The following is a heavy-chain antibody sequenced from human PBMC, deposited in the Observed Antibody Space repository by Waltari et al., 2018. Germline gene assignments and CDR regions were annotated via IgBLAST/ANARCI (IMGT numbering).Heavy chain of an antibody. D-gene: IGHD6-6*01. Sequence: QVQLQESGPGLVKPWETLSITCTVSGGSISTNYWSWIRQSPGKGLEWLGYIYGSSGTNYNPSLKSRVTMSVDTPKSQISLKLYSVTAADTAVYYCARDGGSSSAFDIWGPGTMVTVSS. CDR3: ARDGGSSSAFDI. CDR2: IYGSSGT. CDR1: GGSISTNY. V-gene: IGHV4-59*01. J-gene: IGHJ3*02.